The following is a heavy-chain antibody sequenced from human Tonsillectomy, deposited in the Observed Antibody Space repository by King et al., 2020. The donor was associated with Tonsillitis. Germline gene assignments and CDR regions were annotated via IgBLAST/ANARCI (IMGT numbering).Heavy chain of an antibody. J-gene: IGHJ4*02. Sequence: QLQESGPGLVKPSETLSLTCTVSGGSISSYYWSWLRQPPGKGLAWIGYIYYSGSTNYNPSLKSRVTISVDTSKNQFSLKLSSVTAADTAVYYCARDAGNWNDASFDSWGPGTLVTVSS. CDR3: ARDAGNWNDASFDS. D-gene: IGHD1-20*01. CDR1: GGSISSYY. V-gene: IGHV4-59*01. CDR2: IYYSGST.